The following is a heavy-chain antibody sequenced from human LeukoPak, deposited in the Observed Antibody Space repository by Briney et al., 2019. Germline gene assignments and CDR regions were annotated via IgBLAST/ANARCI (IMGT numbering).Heavy chain of an antibody. CDR3: AREDIVVVPAALDY. D-gene: IGHD2-2*01. CDR1: GFTFSSYS. Sequence: PGGSLRLSCAASGFTFSSYSMNWVRQAPGKGLEWVSSISSGSSYIYYADSVKGRFTISRDNAKNSLYLQMNSLRAEDTAVYYCAREDIVVVPAALDYWGQGTLVTVSS. J-gene: IGHJ4*02. CDR2: ISSGSSYI. V-gene: IGHV3-21*01.